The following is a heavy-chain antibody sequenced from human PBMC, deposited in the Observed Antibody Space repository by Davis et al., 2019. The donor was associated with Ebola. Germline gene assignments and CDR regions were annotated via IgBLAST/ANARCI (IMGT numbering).Heavy chain of an antibody. CDR3: ARRLYYYDSSGYSAGAFDI. CDR2: ISGSGGST. V-gene: IGHV3-23*01. Sequence: GGSLRLSCASSGFTFSSYAMTWVRQAPGKGLEWVSGISGSGGSTYYADSVKGRFTISRDNSKNTLYLQMNSLRVEDTAVYYCARRLYYYDSSGYSAGAFDIWGQGTMVTVSS. D-gene: IGHD3-22*01. CDR1: GFTFSSYA. J-gene: IGHJ3*02.